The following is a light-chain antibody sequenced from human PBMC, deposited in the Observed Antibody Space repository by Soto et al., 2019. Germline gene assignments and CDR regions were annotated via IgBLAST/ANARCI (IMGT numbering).Light chain of an antibody. CDR3: SSSTSNNFYV. V-gene: IGLV2-14*01. CDR2: EVG. Sequence: QSALTQPASVSGSPGQSITISCTGTGSDISAYNYVSWYQQHPGKAPKLMIYEVGDRPSGLSNRFSGSKSGNTASLTISILQPEDEADYYCSSSTSNNFYVFGTGTQLTVL. CDR1: GSDISAYNY. J-gene: IGLJ1*01.